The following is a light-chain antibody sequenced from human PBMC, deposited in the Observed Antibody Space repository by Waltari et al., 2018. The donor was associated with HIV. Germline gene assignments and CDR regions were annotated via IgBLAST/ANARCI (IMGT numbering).Light chain of an antibody. Sequence: QSVLTQPPSVSAAPGQRVTISCSGSSSNIGNSAVYWYQQFPGMPPKLVMSHAPPAAPGVPDRFSGLQSGHLASPAIHGVQSPDGGDYSWAKWDDSPTAWVFGGGSKVTVL. J-gene: IGLJ3*02. CDR2: HAP. CDR3: AKWDDSPTAWV. CDR1: SSNIGNSA. V-gene: IGLV1-36*01.